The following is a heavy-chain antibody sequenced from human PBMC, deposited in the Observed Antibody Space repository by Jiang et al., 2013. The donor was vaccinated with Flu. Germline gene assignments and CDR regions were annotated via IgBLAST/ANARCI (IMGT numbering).Heavy chain of an antibody. V-gene: IGHV4-59*01. CDR2: IYYSGST. Sequence: GSGLVKPSETLSLTCTVSGGSISSYYWSWIRQPPGKGLEWIGYIYYSGSTNYNPSLKSRVTISVDTSKNQFSLKLSSVTAADTAVYYCARDYSNYEGPYYYYYGMDVWGQGTTVTVSS. D-gene: IGHD4-11*01. CDR3: ARDYSNYEGPYYYYYGMDV. CDR1: GGSISSYY. J-gene: IGHJ6*02.